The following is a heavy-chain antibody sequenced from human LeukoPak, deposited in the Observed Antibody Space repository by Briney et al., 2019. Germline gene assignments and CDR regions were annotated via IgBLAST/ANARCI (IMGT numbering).Heavy chain of an antibody. Sequence: ASVKVSCKASGYTFTGYLMHWVRQAPGEGLEWMGWINPNSGGTHYAQKFQGRVTMTRATSISTAYMELSRLRSDDTAVYYCARDNVPVVWGSSSWYIPWFGPWGQGTLVTVSS. D-gene: IGHD6-13*01. V-gene: IGHV1-2*02. J-gene: IGHJ5*02. CDR2: INPNSGGT. CDR1: GYTFTGYL. CDR3: ARDNVPVVWGSSSWYIPWFGP.